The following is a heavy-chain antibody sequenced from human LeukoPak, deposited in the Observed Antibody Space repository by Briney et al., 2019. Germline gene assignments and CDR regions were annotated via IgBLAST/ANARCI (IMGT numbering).Heavy chain of an antibody. CDR3: ARDQSGSYYQFDY. J-gene: IGHJ4*02. D-gene: IGHD3-10*01. Sequence: PSETLSLTCTVSGGSINSYYWSWIRQPPGKGLEWIGYIYYSGSTNYNPSLKSRVTISVDTSKNQFSLKLSSVTAADTAVYYCARDQSGSYYQFDYWGQGTLATVSS. CDR1: GGSINSYY. CDR2: IYYSGST. V-gene: IGHV4-59*01.